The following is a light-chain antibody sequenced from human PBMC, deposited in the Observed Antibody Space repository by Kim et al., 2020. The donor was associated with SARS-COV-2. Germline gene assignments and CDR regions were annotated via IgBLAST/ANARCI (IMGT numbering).Light chain of an antibody. J-gene: IGKJ1*01. CDR1: QSVSSN. CDR3: QQYNNWPPWT. CDR2: GAS. V-gene: IGKV3-15*01. Sequence: SPGERATLACRASQSVSSNLAWYQQKPGQAPRLLIYGASTRATGIPARFSGSGSGTEFTLTISSLQSEDFAVYYCQQYNNWPPWTFGQGTKVEIK.